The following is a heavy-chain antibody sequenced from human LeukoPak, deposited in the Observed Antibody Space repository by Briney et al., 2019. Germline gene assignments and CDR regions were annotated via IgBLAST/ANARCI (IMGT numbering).Heavy chain of an antibody. D-gene: IGHD3-10*01. CDR2: IYYSGSP. V-gene: IGHV4-39*01. Sequence: SETLSLTCTVSGGSISGSYYYWGWIRQPPGKGLEWIGSIYYSGSPYYNPSLKSRVTISVDTSKNQFSLKLSSVTAADTAVYYCARQRVHWFDPWGRGTLVTVSS. CDR1: GGSISGSYYY. J-gene: IGHJ5*02. CDR3: ARQRVHWFDP.